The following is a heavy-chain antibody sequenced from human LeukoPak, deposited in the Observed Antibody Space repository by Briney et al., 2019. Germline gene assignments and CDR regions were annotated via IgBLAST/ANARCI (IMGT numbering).Heavy chain of an antibody. V-gene: IGHV4-31*03. CDR1: GGSISSGGYY. Sequence: PSETLSLTCTVSGGSISSGGYYWSWIRQHPGKGLEWIGYIYYSGSTYYNPSLKSRVTISVDTSKNQFSLKLSSVTAADTAVYYCARGSTVITPEYDYWGQGTLVTVSS. CDR3: ARGSTVITPEYDY. D-gene: IGHD4-23*01. J-gene: IGHJ4*02. CDR2: IYYSGST.